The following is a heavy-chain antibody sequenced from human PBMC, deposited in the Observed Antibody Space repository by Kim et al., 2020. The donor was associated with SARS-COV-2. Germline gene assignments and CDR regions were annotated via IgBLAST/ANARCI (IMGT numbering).Heavy chain of an antibody. CDR1: GGTFSSYA. D-gene: IGHD3-10*01. CDR3: ARDQASGSYYKPLYYYGMDV. J-gene: IGHJ6*02. CDR2: IIPIFGTA. Sequence: SVKVSCKASGGTFSSYAISWVRQAPGQGLEWMGGIIPIFGTANYAQKFQGRVTITADGSTSTAYMELSSLRSEDTAVYYCARDQASGSYYKPLYYYGMDVWGQGTTVNVSS. V-gene: IGHV1-69*13.